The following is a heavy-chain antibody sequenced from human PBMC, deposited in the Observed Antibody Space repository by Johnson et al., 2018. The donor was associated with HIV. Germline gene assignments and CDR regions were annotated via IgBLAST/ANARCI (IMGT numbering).Heavy chain of an antibody. CDR2: ISYDGSNK. D-gene: IGHD6-19*01. J-gene: IGHJ3*02. V-gene: IGHV3-30*19. CDR1: GFTFSSYG. CDR3: VTDSSGWPTYAFDI. Sequence: QVQLVESGGGVVQPGGSLRLSCAASGFTFSSYGMHWVRQAPGKGLEWVAVISYDGSNKHYADSVKGRFTISRDNSKNTLYMQMNSLRVEDTAVYYCVTDSSGWPTYAFDIWGQGTMVTVSS.